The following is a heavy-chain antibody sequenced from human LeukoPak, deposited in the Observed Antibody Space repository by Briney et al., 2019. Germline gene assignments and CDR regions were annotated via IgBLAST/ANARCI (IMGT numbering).Heavy chain of an antibody. CDR1: GGSISSGSYY. J-gene: IGHJ6*03. Sequence: SETLSLTCTVSGGSISSGSYYWSWIRQPAGKGLEWIGLIYTSGSTNYNPSLKSRVTISVDTSKNQFSLKLSSVTAADTAVYYCARGHGSIDYYYYYYMDVWGKGTTVTVSS. D-gene: IGHD3-3*02. CDR3: ARGHGSIDYYYYYYMDV. CDR2: IYTSGST. V-gene: IGHV4-61*02.